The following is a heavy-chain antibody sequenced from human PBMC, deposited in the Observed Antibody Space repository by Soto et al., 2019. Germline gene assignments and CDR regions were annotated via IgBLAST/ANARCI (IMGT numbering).Heavy chain of an antibody. CDR2: IYYSGST. CDR3: ARRNYYDSSGYDC. J-gene: IGHJ4*02. V-gene: IGHV4-30-4*01. Sequence: SETLSLTCTVSGGSISSGDYYWSWIRQPPGKGLEWIGYIYYSGSTYYNPSLKSRVTISVDTSKNQFSLKLSSVTAADTAVYYCARRNYYDSSGYDCWGQGTLVTVSS. CDR1: GGSISSGDYY. D-gene: IGHD3-22*01.